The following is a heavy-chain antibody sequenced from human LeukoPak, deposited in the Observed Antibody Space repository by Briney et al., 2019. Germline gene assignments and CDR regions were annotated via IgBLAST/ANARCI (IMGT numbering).Heavy chain of an antibody. CDR1: GFTVTSNY. Sequence: QAGGSLRLTCTASGFTVTSNYMTWVRQGPGKGLEWVSLISTAGKTYYSDSVKGRFPISRDKSKTALYLEMNNLRDEDTAVYYCERVGVLRHLALGGRGALVPASS. D-gene: IGHD6-25*01. V-gene: IGHV3-53*01. CDR2: ISTAGKT. CDR3: ERVGVLRHLAL. J-gene: IGHJ4*02.